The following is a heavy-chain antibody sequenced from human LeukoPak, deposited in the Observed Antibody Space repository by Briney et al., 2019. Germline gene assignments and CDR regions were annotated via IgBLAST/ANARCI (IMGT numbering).Heavy chain of an antibody. Sequence: PSETLSLTCAVYGGSFSGYYWSWIRQPPGKGLEWIGEINHSGSTNYNPSLKSRVTISVDTSKNRFSLKLSSVTAADTAVYYCARNGASGYGIDYWGQGTLVTVSS. CDR3: ARNGASGYGIDY. D-gene: IGHD5-12*01. CDR1: GGSFSGYY. J-gene: IGHJ4*02. V-gene: IGHV4-34*01. CDR2: INHSGST.